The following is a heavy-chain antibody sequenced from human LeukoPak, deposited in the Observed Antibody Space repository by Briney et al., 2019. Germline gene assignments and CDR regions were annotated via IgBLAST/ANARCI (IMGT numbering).Heavy chain of an antibody. CDR3: AKDSGIVVVTFYFDY. D-gene: IGHD2-21*02. CDR1: GFTYSSYG. CDR2: IWYDGSNK. V-gene: IGHV3-33*06. J-gene: IGHJ4*02. Sequence: GGYLRLPCAASGFTYSSYGMHWVRQAPGKGLEWVAVIWYDGSNKYYADSVKGRFTISRDNSKNTLYLQMNSLRAEDTAVYYCAKDSGIVVVTFYFDYWGQGTLVTVSS.